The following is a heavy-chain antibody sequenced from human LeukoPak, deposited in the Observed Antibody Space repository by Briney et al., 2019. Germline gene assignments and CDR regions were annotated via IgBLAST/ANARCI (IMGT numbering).Heavy chain of an antibody. J-gene: IGHJ4*02. CDR1: GFTFSSYG. CDR3: AKGGFLDY. V-gene: IGHV3-30*18. Sequence: GGSLRLSCAASGFTFSSYGMHWVRQAPGKGLEWVAVISYDGRNKYYADSVKGRFTISRDNSKNTLYLQMNSLRAEDTAVYYCAKGGFLDYWGQGTLVTVSS. CDR2: ISYDGRNK.